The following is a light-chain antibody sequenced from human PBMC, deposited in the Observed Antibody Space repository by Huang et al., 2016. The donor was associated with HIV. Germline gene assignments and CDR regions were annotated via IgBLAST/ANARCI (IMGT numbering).Light chain of an antibody. CDR2: DAS. CDR1: QSVGSY. CDR3: QQRINWPAIT. J-gene: IGKJ5*01. V-gene: IGKV3-11*01. Sequence: DIVLTQSPATLFLSPGERATLSCRASQSVGSYLAWFQQKPGQAPRLLIFDASNRATGIPARCSGSGSGTDFTLTVSSLEPEDFAVYYCQQRINWPAITFGQGTRLEIK.